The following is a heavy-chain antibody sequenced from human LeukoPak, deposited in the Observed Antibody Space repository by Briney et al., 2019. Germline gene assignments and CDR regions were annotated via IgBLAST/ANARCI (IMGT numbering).Heavy chain of an antibody. Sequence: GGSLRLSCAASGFTFSSYEMNWVRQAPGKGLEWVSYISSSGSDIYYADSVKGRFTISRDNAKNSLYLHMNSLRAEDTAVYYCAKAGLVRGGALDSWGQGTLVTVSS. V-gene: IGHV3-48*03. CDR1: GFTFSSYE. CDR3: AKAGLVRGGALDS. D-gene: IGHD4/OR15-4a*01. J-gene: IGHJ4*02. CDR2: ISSSGSDI.